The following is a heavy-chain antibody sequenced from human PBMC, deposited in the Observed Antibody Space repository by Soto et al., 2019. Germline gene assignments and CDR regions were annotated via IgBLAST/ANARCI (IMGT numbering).Heavy chain of an antibody. CDR3: TTYTGTYRDY. V-gene: IGHV3-21*01. CDR2: ITSGSGVT. Sequence: GGSLRLSCATSGLTFSNYAMSWVRQAPGRGLEWVSSITSGSGVTFYADSVKGRFTISRDKAKKSLHLQMNSLRAEDTAVYYCTTYTGTYRDYWGLGTLVTVSS. J-gene: IGHJ4*02. D-gene: IGHD1-26*01. CDR1: GLTFSNYA.